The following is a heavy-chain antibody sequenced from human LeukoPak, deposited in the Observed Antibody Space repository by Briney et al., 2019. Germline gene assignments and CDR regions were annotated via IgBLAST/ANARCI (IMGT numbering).Heavy chain of an antibody. CDR3: ARYGGNAHDY. D-gene: IGHD4-23*01. Sequence: PSETLSLTCTVSGGSISSGDYYWSWIRQHSGKGLEWIGHIYYIGTTYYNPSLKSRVTISVDTSKKQFSLKLSSVTAADTAVYYCARYGGNAHDYWGQGTLVTVSS. CDR1: GGSISSGDYY. CDR2: IYYIGTT. V-gene: IGHV4-31*03. J-gene: IGHJ4*02.